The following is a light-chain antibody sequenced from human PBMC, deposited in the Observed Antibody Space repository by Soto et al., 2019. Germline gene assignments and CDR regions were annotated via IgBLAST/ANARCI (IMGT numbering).Light chain of an antibody. Sequence: QSVLTQPPSVTGAPGQRVTISRTGSNSNIGAGYDVHWYRQFPGTAPKLLIYGNINRPSGVPERFSGSKSGTSASLAITGLQAEDDAHYYCHSFDSRLIGLLFGGGTKVTVL. J-gene: IGLJ2*01. V-gene: IGLV1-40*01. CDR3: HSFDSRLIGLL. CDR1: NSNIGAGYD. CDR2: GNI.